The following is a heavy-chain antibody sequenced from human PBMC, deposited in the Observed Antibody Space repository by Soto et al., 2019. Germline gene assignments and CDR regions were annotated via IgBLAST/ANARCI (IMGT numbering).Heavy chain of an antibody. CDR1: CGSTSSNIYY. CDR2: IYYSGYT. Sequence: SETLSLTCTVSCGSTSSNIYYWGWIRQPPGKGLDWIVSIYYSGYTYYNPSLKSRLSMSVDTSKNQFSLKLRSVTAADTAVYYCARQVTDCSGGSCHAYFDYWGQGSLVNVSS. CDR3: ARQVTDCSGGSCHAYFDY. D-gene: IGHD2-15*01. V-gene: IGHV4-39*01. J-gene: IGHJ4*02.